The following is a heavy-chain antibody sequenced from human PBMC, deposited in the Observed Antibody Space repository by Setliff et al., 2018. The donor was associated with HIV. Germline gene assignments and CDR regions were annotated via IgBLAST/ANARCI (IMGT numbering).Heavy chain of an antibody. CDR2: IYSDDYT. D-gene: IGHD5-12*01. J-gene: IGHJ6*02. CDR3: ARGSGYDKGAYHYYYGMDV. V-gene: IGHV3-66*01. Sequence: GGSLRLSCAASGFNVNNKYMSWVRQAPGKGLEWVSIIYSDDYTKYADSVKGRFTISRDNTKNSLYLQMNSLRAEDTAVYYCARGSGYDKGAYHYYYGMDVWGQGTTVTVSS. CDR1: GFNVNNKY.